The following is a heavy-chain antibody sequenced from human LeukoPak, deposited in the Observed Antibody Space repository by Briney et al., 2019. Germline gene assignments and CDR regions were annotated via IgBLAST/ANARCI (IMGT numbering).Heavy chain of an antibody. J-gene: IGHJ4*01. Sequence: SETLSLTCTVSGGSISSYYWSWIRQPPGKGLEWVGYIYYSGSTNYNPSLKSRVTISVDTSKNQFSLKLSSVTAADTAVYYCARGDARGYSYGHFHFDHWGHGTLVTVSS. D-gene: IGHD5-18*01. CDR2: IYYSGST. V-gene: IGHV4-59*01. CDR3: ARGDARGYSYGHFHFDH. CDR1: GGSISSYY.